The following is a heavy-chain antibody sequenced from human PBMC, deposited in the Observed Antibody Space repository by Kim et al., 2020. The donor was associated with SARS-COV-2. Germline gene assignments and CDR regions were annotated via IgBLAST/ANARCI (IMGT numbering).Heavy chain of an antibody. J-gene: IGHJ6*02. CDR1: GYTFTSYG. V-gene: IGHV1-18*01. CDR3: ARNVFRFGEFYYGMDV. D-gene: IGHD3-10*01. Sequence: ASVKVSCKASGYTFTSYGISWVRQAPGQGIEWMGWISAYNGNTNYAQKPQGRVTMTTDTSTSTAYMELRSLRSDDTAVYYCARNVFRFGEFYYGMDVWGQGTTVTVSS. CDR2: ISAYNGNT.